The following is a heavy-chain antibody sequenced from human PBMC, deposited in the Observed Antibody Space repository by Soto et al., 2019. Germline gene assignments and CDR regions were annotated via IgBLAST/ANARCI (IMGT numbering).Heavy chain of an antibody. Sequence: VASVKVSCKASGFTFTSSAVQWVRQARGQRLEWIGWIVVGSGNTNYAQKFQERVTITRDMSTSTAYMELSSLRSEDTAVYYCAAGGYCSSTSCYLLGMDVWGQGTTVTVSS. J-gene: IGHJ6*02. D-gene: IGHD2-2*01. CDR1: GFTFTSSA. CDR3: AAGGYCSSTSCYLLGMDV. V-gene: IGHV1-58*01. CDR2: IVVGSGNT.